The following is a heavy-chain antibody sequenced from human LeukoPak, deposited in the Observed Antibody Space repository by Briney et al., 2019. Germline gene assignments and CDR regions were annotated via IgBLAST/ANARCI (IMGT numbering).Heavy chain of an antibody. CDR3: AKDLSRILYYWGVDY. J-gene: IGHJ4*02. CDR1: GFTFSSYA. V-gene: IGHV3-23*01. D-gene: IGHD2/OR15-2a*01. Sequence: GGSLRLSCAASGFTFSSYAMSWVRQAPGNGLEWVSAISGSGGSTYYADSVKGRFTISRDNSKNTLYLQMNSLRAEDTAVYYCAKDLSRILYYWGVDYWGQGTLVTVSS. CDR2: ISGSGGST.